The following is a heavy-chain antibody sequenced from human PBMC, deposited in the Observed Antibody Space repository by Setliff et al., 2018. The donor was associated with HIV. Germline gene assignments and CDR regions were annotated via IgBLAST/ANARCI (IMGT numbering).Heavy chain of an antibody. CDR3: TSEGHSFWSYFQH. J-gene: IGHJ1*01. Sequence: GGSLRLSCGASGFSFGNHWMYWVRQAPGKGLVWVSRINSDGSITDYADSVKGRFTISRDDSESIAYLQMSSLKTEDTAVYYCTSEGHSFWSYFQHWGQGTLVTVSS. CDR2: INSDGSIT. V-gene: IGHV3-74*01. D-gene: IGHD2-8*02. CDR1: GFSFGNHW.